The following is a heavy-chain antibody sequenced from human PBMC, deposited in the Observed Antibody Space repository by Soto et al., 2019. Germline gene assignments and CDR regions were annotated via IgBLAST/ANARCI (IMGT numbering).Heavy chain of an antibody. V-gene: IGHV4-30-4*01. CDR3: ARNRVTQSDY. Sequence: SETLSLTCTVSGGSISSGDYYWSLIRKPPGKGLEWIGYIFYSGSTYYNPSLKSRVTISVDTSKNQFSLKLSSVTAADTAVYYCARNRVTQSDYWGQGTLVTVSS. CDR1: GGSISSGDYY. D-gene: IGHD2-21*02. CDR2: IFYSGST. J-gene: IGHJ4*02.